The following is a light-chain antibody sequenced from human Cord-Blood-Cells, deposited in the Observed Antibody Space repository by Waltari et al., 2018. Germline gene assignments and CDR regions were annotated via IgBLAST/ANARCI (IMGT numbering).Light chain of an antibody. CDR1: KSVLQCSKNKNY. CDR2: WAS. V-gene: IGKV4-1*01. Sequence: DIVMTQYADSVAVSTGQKWSLTCKSSKSVLQCSKNKNYFAWYQQKPGQPPKLLIYWASARECGVPDQFSGSWSGTDFTLTFSSLQAEDVAVYYCQQYYSTPPWTFGQGTKLEIK. J-gene: IGKJ1*01. CDR3: QQYYSTPPWT.